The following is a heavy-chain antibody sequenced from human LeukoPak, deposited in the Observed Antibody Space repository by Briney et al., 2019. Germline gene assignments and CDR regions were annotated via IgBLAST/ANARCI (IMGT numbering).Heavy chain of an antibody. CDR2: ISITSITGSTI. CDR1: GLKFSDYY. V-gene: IGHV3-11*04. J-gene: IGHJ4*02. D-gene: IGHD3-22*01. Sequence: GGSLRLSCAASGLKFSDYYMNWIRQAPGKGLEWVSYISITSITGSTIYYADSVKGRFTISRDNAENTLYLQMNSLRAEDTAVYYCARAKRLLPTGWGQGTLVTVSS. CDR3: ARAKRLLPTG.